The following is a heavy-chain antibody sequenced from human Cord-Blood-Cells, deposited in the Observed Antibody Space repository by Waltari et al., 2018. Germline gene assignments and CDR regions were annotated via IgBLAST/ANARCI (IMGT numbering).Heavy chain of an antibody. D-gene: IGHD4-17*01. J-gene: IGHJ4*02. CDR3: ARDLGGTVTQISLFDY. CDR2: ISYDGSNK. V-gene: IGHV3-30-3*01. CDR1: GFTFSSYA. Sequence: QVQLVESGGGVVQPGRSLRLSCAASGFTFSSYAMHWVRQATGKGLEWVAVISYDGSNKYYADSVKGRFTISRDNSKNTLYLQMNSLRAEDTAVYYCARDLGGTVTQISLFDYWGQGTLVTVSS.